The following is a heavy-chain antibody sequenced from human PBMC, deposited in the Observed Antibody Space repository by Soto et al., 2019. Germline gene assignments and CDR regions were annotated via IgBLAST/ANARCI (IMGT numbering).Heavy chain of an antibody. CDR3: AKEAPGGWHLFDT. CDR2: ISSDATKK. D-gene: IGHD6-19*01. CDR1: GFTFRTYG. V-gene: IGHV3-30*18. Sequence: GSLRLSCAASGFTFRTYGMHWARQAPGEGLEWVADISSDATKKHYADSVKGRFTISRDNSKNTLYLQMISLRTEDTAVYYCAKEAPGGWHLFDTCGQGTLVTVSS. J-gene: IGHJ4*02.